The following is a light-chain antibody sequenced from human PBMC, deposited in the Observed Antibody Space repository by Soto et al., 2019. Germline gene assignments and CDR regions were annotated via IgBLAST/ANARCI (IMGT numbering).Light chain of an antibody. CDR1: SSDVGGYNY. J-gene: IGLJ2*01. Sequence: QSALTQPASVSGSPGQSITISCTGTSSDVGGYNYVSWYQQHPGKAPKLTIYDVSDRPSGVSSRFSGSKSGNTASLTISGLQVEDEADYYCSSYTSRSTLVFGGGTKLTVL. CDR3: SSYTSRSTLV. V-gene: IGLV2-14*01. CDR2: DVS.